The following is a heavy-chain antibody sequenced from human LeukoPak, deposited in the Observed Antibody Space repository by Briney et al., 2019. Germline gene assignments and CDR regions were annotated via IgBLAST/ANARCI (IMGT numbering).Heavy chain of an antibody. Sequence: SQTLSLTCAISGDSVSSNSAAWNWIRQSPSRGLEWLGRTYYRSKWYNDYAVSVKSRITINPDTSKNQFSLQLNSVTPEDTAVYYCARDLYYDILTGDYYYGMDVWGKGTTVTVSS. V-gene: IGHV6-1*01. CDR2: TYYRSKWYN. D-gene: IGHD3-9*01. J-gene: IGHJ6*04. CDR1: GDSVSSNSAA. CDR3: ARDLYYDILTGDYYYGMDV.